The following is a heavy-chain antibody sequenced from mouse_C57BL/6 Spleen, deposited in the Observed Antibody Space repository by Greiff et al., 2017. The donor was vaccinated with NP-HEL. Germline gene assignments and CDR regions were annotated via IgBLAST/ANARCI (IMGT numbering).Heavy chain of an antibody. J-gene: IGHJ4*01. V-gene: IGHV5-4*01. Sequence: VQLKESGGGLVKPGGSLKLSCAASGFTFSSYAMSWVRQTPDKRLEWFATISDGGSYTYYPDNVKGRFTISRDNAKNNLYLQMSHLKSEDTAMYYCARDQDYYGNLYYAMDYWGQGTSVTVSS. CDR1: GFTFSSYA. CDR2: ISDGGSYT. D-gene: IGHD2-1*01. CDR3: ARDQDYYGNLYYAMDY.